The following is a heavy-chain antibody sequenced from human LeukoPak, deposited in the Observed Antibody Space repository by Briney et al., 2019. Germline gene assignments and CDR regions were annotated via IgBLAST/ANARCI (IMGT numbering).Heavy chain of an antibody. CDR3: ARVLSSGYSPDDYFDY. Sequence: GGSLRLSCAASGFTFSSSAMSWVRQAPGKGLEWVSVIYSGGSTYYADSVKGRFTISRDNPKNTLYLQMNSLRAEDTAVYYCARVLSSGYSPDDYFDYWGQGTLVTVSS. V-gene: IGHV3-53*01. D-gene: IGHD3-22*01. CDR2: IYSGGST. J-gene: IGHJ4*02. CDR1: GFTFSSSA.